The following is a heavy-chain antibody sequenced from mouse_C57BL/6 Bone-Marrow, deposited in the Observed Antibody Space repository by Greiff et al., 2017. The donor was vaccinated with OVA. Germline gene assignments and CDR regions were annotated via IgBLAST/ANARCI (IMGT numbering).Heavy chain of an antibody. CDR2: INPSSGYT. CDR1: GYTFTSYT. J-gene: IGHJ1*03. D-gene: IGHD1-1*01. Sequence: VQLQQSGAELARPGASVKMSCKASGYTFTSYTMHWVKQRHGQGLEWIGYINPSSGYTKYNQKFKDKATLTADKSSSTAYMQLSSLTSEDSAVYYCARRTTEYFDVWGTGTTVTVSS. V-gene: IGHV1-4*01. CDR3: ARRTTEYFDV.